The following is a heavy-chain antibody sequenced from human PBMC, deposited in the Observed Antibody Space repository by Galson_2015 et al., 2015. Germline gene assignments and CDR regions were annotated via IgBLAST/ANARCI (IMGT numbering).Heavy chain of an antibody. Sequence: SLRLSCAASGFTFNTYAMHWVRQAPGKGLEYISSISHNGGSTYYADSLKGRFTISRDNSKNTLYLQMSSLRIDDTAVYYCVKDRWVDYWGQGTLVTVSS. CDR3: VKDRWVDY. D-gene: IGHD4-23*01. J-gene: IGHJ4*02. CDR2: ISHNGGST. CDR1: GFTFNTYA. V-gene: IGHV3-64D*08.